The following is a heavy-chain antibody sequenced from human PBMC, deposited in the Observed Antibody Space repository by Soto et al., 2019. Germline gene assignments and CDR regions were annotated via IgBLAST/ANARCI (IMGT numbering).Heavy chain of an antibody. J-gene: IGHJ6*02. CDR2: ISYDGSNK. Sequence: GGSLRLSCAASGFTFSSYAMHWVRQAPGKGLEWVAVISYDGSNKYYADSVKGRFTISRDNSKNTLYLQMNSLRDQDTAVYYCARDLTFPATRRGMDVWGQGTTVTVSS. CDR1: GFTFSSYA. CDR3: ARDLTFPATRRGMDV. V-gene: IGHV3-30-3*01.